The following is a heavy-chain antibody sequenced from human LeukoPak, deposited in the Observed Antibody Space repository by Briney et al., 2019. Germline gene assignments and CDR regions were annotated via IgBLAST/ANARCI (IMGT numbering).Heavy chain of an antibody. J-gene: IGHJ4*02. CDR3: ARSSVAGIDY. D-gene: IGHD6-19*01. V-gene: IGHV1-3*01. CDR2: INAGNGST. Sequence: ASVKVSCKASGYTFTSYAMHWVRQAPGQRLEWMGWINAGNGSTKYSQKFQGRVTITRDTSASTAYMELSSLRSEDTAVYYCARSSVAGIDYWGQGTLVTVSS. CDR1: GYTFTSYA.